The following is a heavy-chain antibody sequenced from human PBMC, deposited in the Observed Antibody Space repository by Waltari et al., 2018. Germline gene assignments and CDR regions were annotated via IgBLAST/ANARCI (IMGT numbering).Heavy chain of an antibody. D-gene: IGHD2-2*01. CDR1: GGTFSXYA. CDR2: IIAIFGTA. J-gene: IGHJ5*02. V-gene: IGHV1-69*01. Sequence: QVQLVQSGAEVKKPGXSVKVSCKASGGTFSXYAIXWVRQAPGQGLEWMGGIIAIFGTANYAXKFQGRVTXTADXSTXTAXXXLXSLRSEDTXXYYCXVVLPAATPRXGGWFDPXGQGTLVTVXS. CDR3: XVVLPAATPRXGGWFDP.